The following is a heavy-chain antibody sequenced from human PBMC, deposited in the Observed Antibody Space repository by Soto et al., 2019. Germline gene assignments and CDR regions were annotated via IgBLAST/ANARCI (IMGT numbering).Heavy chain of an antibody. Sequence: EVQLLESGGGLVQPGGSLRLSCAASGFTFTTYAMSWVRQAPGKGLEWVSGLSGGGGSTYYADSVEGRFTISRDNSKKTLYLQMKSLRIEDTAVYYCAKATRYDVLLTGHSGGYYYYMDVWGKGTTVTVSS. CDR1: GFTFTTYA. D-gene: IGHD3-9*01. CDR3: AKATRYDVLLTGHSGGYYYYMDV. V-gene: IGHV3-23*01. J-gene: IGHJ6*03. CDR2: LSGGGGST.